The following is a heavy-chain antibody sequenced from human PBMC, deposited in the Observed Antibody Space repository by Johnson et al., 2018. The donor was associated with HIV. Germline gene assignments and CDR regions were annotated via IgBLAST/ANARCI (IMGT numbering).Heavy chain of an antibody. V-gene: IGHV3-15*01. CDR2: IKSNTDGGTT. CDR3: AKAVQLLEWLSHPDAFDI. J-gene: IGHJ3*02. D-gene: IGHD3-3*01. Sequence: VQLVESGGGVVQPGGSLRLSCAASGFTFSNAWMSWVRQAPGKGLEWVGRIKSNTDGGTTDYAAPVKGRFTISRDDSKNTLYLQMNSLKTEDTAVYYCAKAVQLLEWLSHPDAFDIWGQGTMVTVSS. CDR1: GFTFSNAW.